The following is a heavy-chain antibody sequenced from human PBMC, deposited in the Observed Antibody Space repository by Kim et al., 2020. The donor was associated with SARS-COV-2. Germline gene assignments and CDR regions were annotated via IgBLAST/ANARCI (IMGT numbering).Heavy chain of an antibody. Sequence: YVDSVKGRFTISRDNDKNSLYLQMNSLRAEDTALYYCARDKDDSSGYYGDWGQGTLVTVSS. J-gene: IGHJ4*02. V-gene: IGHV3-7*03. D-gene: IGHD3-22*01. CDR3: ARDKDDSSGYYGD.